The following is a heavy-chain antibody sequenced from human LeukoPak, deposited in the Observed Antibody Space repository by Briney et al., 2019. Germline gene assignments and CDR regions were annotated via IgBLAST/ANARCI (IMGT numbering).Heavy chain of an antibody. CDR3: ARAPGSSSGWRTNWFDP. Sequence: PSETLSLTCAVSGYSISSGHYWGWIRQPPGKGLEWIGSMYHSGATYYNPSLKSRVTISVDTSKNHFSLKVSSVTAADTAVYYCARAPGSSSGWRTNWFDPWGQGTLVTVSS. D-gene: IGHD6-19*01. CDR2: MYHSGAT. CDR1: GYSISSGHY. J-gene: IGHJ5*02. V-gene: IGHV4-38-2*01.